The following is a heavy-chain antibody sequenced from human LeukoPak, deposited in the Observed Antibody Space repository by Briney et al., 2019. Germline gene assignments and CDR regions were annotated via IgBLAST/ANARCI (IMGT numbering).Heavy chain of an antibody. J-gene: IGHJ4*02. CDR3: ARSGGYSGYDFQYYFDY. CDR2: IWYDGRNK. CDR1: GFTFSSYG. D-gene: IGHD5-12*01. V-gene: IGHV3-33*01. Sequence: GGSLRLSCAASGFTFSSYGMHWVRQAPGKGLEWVAVIWYDGRNKYYADSVKGRFTISRDNSKNTLYLQMNSLRAEDTAVYYCARSGGYSGYDFQYYFDYWGQGTLVTVSS.